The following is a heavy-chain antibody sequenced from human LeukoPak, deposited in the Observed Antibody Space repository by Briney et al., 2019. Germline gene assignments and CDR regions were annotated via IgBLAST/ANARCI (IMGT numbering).Heavy chain of an antibody. CDR3: AKDNPLCSSTSCYLGSFDY. Sequence: GGSLRLSCAASGFTFSSYAMSWVRQAPGKGLEWVSAISGSGGSTYYADSVKGRFTISRDNSKDTLYLQMNSLRAEDTAVYYCAKDNPLCSSTSCYLGSFDYWGQGTLVTVSS. CDR2: ISGSGGST. J-gene: IGHJ4*02. V-gene: IGHV3-23*01. CDR1: GFTFSSYA. D-gene: IGHD2-2*01.